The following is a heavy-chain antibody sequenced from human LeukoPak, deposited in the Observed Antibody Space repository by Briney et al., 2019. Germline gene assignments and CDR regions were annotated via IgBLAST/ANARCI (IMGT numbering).Heavy chain of an antibody. V-gene: IGHV4-61*02. Sequence: PSETLSLTCTVSGGSISSGSYYWSWIRQPAGKGLEWIGRIYTSGSTNYNPSLKSRVTISVDTSKNQFSLKLSSVTAADTAVYYCAREFSVGATSRLDYWGQGTLVTVSS. D-gene: IGHD1-26*01. CDR3: AREFSVGATSRLDY. J-gene: IGHJ4*02. CDR2: IYTSGST. CDR1: GGSISSGSYY.